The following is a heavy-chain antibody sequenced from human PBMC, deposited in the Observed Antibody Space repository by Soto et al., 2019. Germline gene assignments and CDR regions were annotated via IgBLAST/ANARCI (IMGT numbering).Heavy chain of an antibody. CDR2: MNRNSGNT. Sequence: QVQLVQSGAEVKKPGASVKVSCKASGYTFTSYDINWVRQATGQGLEWMGWMNRNSGNTGYAQKSQGRVTMARRPSISTAYMELSSLRSEDTAVYYCARGDNLLRYFFWGQGTLVTVSS. D-gene: IGHD3-9*01. J-gene: IGHJ4*02. CDR1: GYTFTSYD. V-gene: IGHV1-8*01. CDR3: ARGDNLLRYFF.